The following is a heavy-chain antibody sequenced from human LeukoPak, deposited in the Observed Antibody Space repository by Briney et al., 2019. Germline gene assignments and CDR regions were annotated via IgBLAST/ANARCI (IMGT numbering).Heavy chain of an antibody. V-gene: IGHV4-34*01. CDR3: ARGFRFARHTFDY. Sequence: PSETLSLTCAVYGGSSSGYYWSWIRQPPGKGLEWIGEINHSGSTNYNPSLKSRVTISVDTSKNQFSLKLSSVTAADTAVYYCARGFRFARHTFDYWGQGTLVTVSS. J-gene: IGHJ4*02. D-gene: IGHD3-3*01. CDR1: GGSSSGYY. CDR2: INHSGST.